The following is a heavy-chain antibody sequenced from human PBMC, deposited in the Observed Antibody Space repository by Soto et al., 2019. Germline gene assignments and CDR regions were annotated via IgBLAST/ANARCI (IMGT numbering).Heavy chain of an antibody. D-gene: IGHD5-12*01. CDR3: AKDKAKVATVDWGGES. CDR2: ISFDGRRK. Sequence: QVQLVESGGGVVQPGTSLRLSCAASGFIFIDYDMYWVRQAPGRGLAWVAVISFDGRRKYYGDSVKGRFTISRDGSRDTGYLQMTSLIVEDTAVYYCAKDKAKVATVDWGGESWGLGTLVTVFS. J-gene: IGHJ5*02. CDR1: GFIFIDYD. V-gene: IGHV3-30*18.